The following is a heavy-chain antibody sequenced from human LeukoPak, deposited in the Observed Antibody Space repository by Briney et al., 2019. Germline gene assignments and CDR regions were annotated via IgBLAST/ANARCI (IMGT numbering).Heavy chain of an antibody. CDR1: GFTVSSNY. CDR3: ARVGSSGWFSFDY. V-gene: IGHV3-53*01. CDR2: IYTGGTT. J-gene: IGHJ4*02. Sequence: GGSLRLSCAASGFTVSSNYMNWVRQAPGKGLEWVSVIYTGGTTYYADSVKGRFTISRDNSKNTLYLQMNSLRAEDTAVYYCARVGSSGWFSFDYWGQGTLVTVSS. D-gene: IGHD6-19*01.